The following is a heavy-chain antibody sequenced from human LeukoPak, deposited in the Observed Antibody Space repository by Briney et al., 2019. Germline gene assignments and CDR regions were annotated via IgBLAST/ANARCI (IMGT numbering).Heavy chain of an antibody. Sequence: SETLSLTCAVSGGSISSYYWSWIRQPPGKGLEWIGYIYYSGSTNYNPSLKSRVTISVDTSKNQFSLKLSSVTAADTAVYYCATAPPSHGAFDIWDQGTMVTVSS. V-gene: IGHV4-59*08. CDR2: IYYSGST. CDR1: GGSISSYY. CDR3: ATAPPSHGAFDI. J-gene: IGHJ3*02.